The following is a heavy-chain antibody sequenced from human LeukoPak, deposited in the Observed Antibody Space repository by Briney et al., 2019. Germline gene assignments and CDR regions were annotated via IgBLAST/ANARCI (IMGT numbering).Heavy chain of an antibody. D-gene: IGHD3-22*01. CDR3: ARDENQYYDASSGRFDY. V-gene: IGHV3-7*04. J-gene: IGHJ4*02. Sequence: GGPLRLSCAASGFTFSHYWMGCVRQAPGKGLEWVANIKQDGSEKYYVDSVKGRFTISRDNAKNSLYLQMNSMRAENTAVYYCARDENQYYDASSGRFDYWGQGILVTVSS. CDR2: IKQDGSEK. CDR1: GFTFSHYW.